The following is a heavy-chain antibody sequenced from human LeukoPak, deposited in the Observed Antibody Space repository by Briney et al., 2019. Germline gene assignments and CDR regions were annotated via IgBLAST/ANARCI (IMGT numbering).Heavy chain of an antibody. CDR1: GGSISSGTFS. CDR2: VYTSGST. Sequence: SETLSLTCTVSGGSISSGTFSWSWIRQPAGKGLEWIGRVYTSGSTNYNPSLSSRVTISLDTSKNQFSLKLSSVTAADTAVYYCARDRQDCSSTSCSGGFDYWGQGTLVTVSS. V-gene: IGHV4-61*02. CDR3: ARDRQDCSSTSCSGGFDY. D-gene: IGHD2-2*01. J-gene: IGHJ4*02.